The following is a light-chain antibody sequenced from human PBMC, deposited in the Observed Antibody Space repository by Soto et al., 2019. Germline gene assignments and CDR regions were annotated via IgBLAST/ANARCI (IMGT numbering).Light chain of an antibody. Sequence: QSVSTQPPSVSAAPGQTVTISCSGSSANIGNNYVSWYQHLPGTAPKLVIYDSDKRPSEIPDRFSGSKSGTSATLGITGLQTGDEADYYCGAWESSLSVVVFGGGTELTVL. J-gene: IGLJ2*01. CDR1: SANIGNNY. CDR3: GAWESSLSVVV. V-gene: IGLV1-51*01. CDR2: DSD.